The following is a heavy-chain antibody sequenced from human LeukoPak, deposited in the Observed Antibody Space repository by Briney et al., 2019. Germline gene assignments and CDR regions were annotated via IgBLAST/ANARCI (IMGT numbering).Heavy chain of an antibody. V-gene: IGHV4-39*01. D-gene: IGHD3-3*01. J-gene: IGHJ6*03. CDR3: ARHRRDHDFWSGSNPTHYYYYMDV. CDR1: GSSISSSSYY. Sequence: SETLYLTCTVSGSSISSSSYYWGWIRQPPGNGLEWIGTIYYSGHTYYNPSLKSRVTIFVDTSQNQFSLKLSSVTAADTAVYYCARHRRDHDFWSGSNPTHYYYYMDVWGKGTTVTVSS. CDR2: IYYSGHT.